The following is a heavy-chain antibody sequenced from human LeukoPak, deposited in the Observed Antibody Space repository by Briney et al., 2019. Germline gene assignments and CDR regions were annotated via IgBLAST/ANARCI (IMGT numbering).Heavy chain of an antibody. D-gene: IGHD1-26*01. J-gene: IGHJ4*02. CDR3: ASYSGSYSAYFDY. Sequence: ASVTVSCKASGYTFTGYYMHWVRQAPGQGLEWIGWINPNSGGTNYAQKFQGRVTMTRDTSISTAYMELSRLRSDDTAVYYCASYSGSYSAYFDYWGQGTLVTVSS. CDR2: INPNSGGT. CDR1: GYTFTGYY. V-gene: IGHV1-2*02.